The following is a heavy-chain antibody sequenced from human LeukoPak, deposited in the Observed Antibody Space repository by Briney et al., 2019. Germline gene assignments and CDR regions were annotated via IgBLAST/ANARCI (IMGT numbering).Heavy chain of an antibody. CDR2: INHSGST. J-gene: IGHJ5*02. CDR1: GGSFSGYY. CDR3: ARRNDFWSGYYGYNWFDP. D-gene: IGHD3-3*01. V-gene: IGHV4-34*01. Sequence: PSETLSLTCAVYGGSFSGYYWSWIRQPPGKGLEWIGEINHSGSTNYNPSLKSRVTISVDTSKNQFSLKLSSVTAADTAVYYCARRNDFWSGYYGYNWFDPWGQGTLVTVSS.